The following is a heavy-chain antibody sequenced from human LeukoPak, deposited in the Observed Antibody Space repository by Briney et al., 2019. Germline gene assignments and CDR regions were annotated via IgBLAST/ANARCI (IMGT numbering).Heavy chain of an antibody. J-gene: IGHJ3*02. V-gene: IGHV3-21*01. CDR3: AREYSGYDGDAFDI. CDR1: GFTFSSYS. CDR2: ISSSSSFI. D-gene: IGHD5-12*01. Sequence: PGGSLRLSCAASGFTFSSYSMNWVRQAPGKGLEWVSSISSSSSFIYYADSLKGRFTISRDNAKNSLYLQMNSLRAEDTAVYYCAREYSGYDGDAFDIWGQGTVVTVSS.